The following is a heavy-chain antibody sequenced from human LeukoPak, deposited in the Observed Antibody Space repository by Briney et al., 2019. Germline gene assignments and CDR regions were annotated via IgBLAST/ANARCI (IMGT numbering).Heavy chain of an antibody. J-gene: IGHJ4*02. D-gene: IGHD3-22*01. CDR3: ARMIGPYYCDY. CDR2: IYHSGSTEYSGST. V-gene: IGHV4-59*11. Sequence: SETLSLTCTVSGGSISSHYWSWIRQPPGKGLEWIGYIYHSGSTEYSGSTKYNPSLGRRVTISVDMSKNQFSLKLSSVTAADTAVYYCARMIGPYYCDYWGQGTLVTVSS. CDR1: GGSISSHY.